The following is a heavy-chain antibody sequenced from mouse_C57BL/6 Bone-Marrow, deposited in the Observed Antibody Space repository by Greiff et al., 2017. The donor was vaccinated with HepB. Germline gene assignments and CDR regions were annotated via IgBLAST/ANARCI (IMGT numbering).Heavy chain of an antibody. CDR1: GFTFSSYA. CDR2: ISDGGSYT. J-gene: IGHJ2*01. CDR3: ARMGLRRDY. V-gene: IGHV5-4*01. Sequence: EVHLVESGGGLVKPGGSLKLSCAASGFTFSSYAMSWVRQTPEKRLEWVATISDGGSYTYYPDNVKGRFTISRDNAKNNLYLQMSHLKSEDTAMYYCARMGLRRDYWGQGTTLTVAS. D-gene: IGHD2-4*01.